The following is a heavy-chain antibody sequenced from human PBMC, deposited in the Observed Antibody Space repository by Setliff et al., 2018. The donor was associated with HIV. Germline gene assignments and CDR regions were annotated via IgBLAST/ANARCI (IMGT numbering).Heavy chain of an antibody. CDR2: ISSRGDTI. CDR3: TRMISPRPNRYSSGWFDY. V-gene: IGHV3-48*03. Sequence: GGSLRLSCAASGFTFSSYEFNWVRQAPGKGLEWVSYISSRGDTIYDADSVKGRFTISRDNAKNSLDLQIDSLRAEDTAVYYCTRMISPRPNRYSSGWFDYWGQGTLVTVSS. J-gene: IGHJ5*01. D-gene: IGHD6-19*01. CDR1: GFTFSSYE.